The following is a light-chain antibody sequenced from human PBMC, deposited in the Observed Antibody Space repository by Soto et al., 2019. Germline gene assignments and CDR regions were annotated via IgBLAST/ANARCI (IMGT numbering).Light chain of an antibody. V-gene: IGKV3-11*01. Sequence: EILLTQSPATLSLSPWEIATLSCRASQSVSSYLAWYQQKPGQAPRLLIYDASNRATGIPARFSGSGSGTDFTLTISSLEPEDFAVYYCQQRSNWPPWTFGQGTKVDIK. CDR2: DAS. J-gene: IGKJ1*01. CDR1: QSVSSY. CDR3: QQRSNWPPWT.